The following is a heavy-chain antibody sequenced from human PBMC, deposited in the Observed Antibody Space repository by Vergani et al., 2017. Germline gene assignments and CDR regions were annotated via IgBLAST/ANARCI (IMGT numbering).Heavy chain of an antibody. V-gene: IGHV4-34*01. Sequence: VQLVESGGGLVQPGGSLRLSCAASGFTFSSYWMSWIRQPPGKGLEWIGEINHSGSTNYNPSLKSRVTISVDTSKNQFSLKLSSVTAADTAVYYCARGRTVTTKFDYWGQGTLVTVSS. J-gene: IGHJ4*02. CDR1: GFTFSSYW. CDR2: INHSGST. CDR3: ARGRTVTTKFDY. D-gene: IGHD4-17*01.